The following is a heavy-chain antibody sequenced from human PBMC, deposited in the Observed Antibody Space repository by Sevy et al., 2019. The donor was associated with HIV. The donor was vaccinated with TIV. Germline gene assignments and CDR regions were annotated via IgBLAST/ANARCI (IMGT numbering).Heavy chain of an antibody. CDR1: GFTFSSYA. Sequence: GGSLRLSCAASGFTFSSYAMHWVRQAPGKGLEWVAVISYDGSNKYYADSVKGRFTISRDNSKNTLYLQMNSLRAEDTAVYYCARDFIAAVVPTDYYYGMDVWGQGTTVTVSS. D-gene: IGHD6-13*01. CDR3: ARDFIAAVVPTDYYYGMDV. CDR2: ISYDGSNK. J-gene: IGHJ6*02. V-gene: IGHV3-30-3*01.